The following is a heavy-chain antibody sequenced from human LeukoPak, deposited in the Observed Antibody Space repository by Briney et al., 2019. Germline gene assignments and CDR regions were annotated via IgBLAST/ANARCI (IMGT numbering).Heavy chain of an antibody. Sequence: PSETLSLTCTVSGGSLLSADYYWAWVRQFPGEGLEWIGYIYFSGNVYYNPSLKSRVAISLDNSKVQFSLEMRSVTAADTAVYHCATVPRCGADCVSGEYFQAWGQGTLVSVSS. CDR2: IYFSGNV. CDR3: ATVPRCGADCVSGEYFQA. D-gene: IGHD2-21*02. CDR1: GGSLLSADYY. J-gene: IGHJ1*01. V-gene: IGHV4-31*03.